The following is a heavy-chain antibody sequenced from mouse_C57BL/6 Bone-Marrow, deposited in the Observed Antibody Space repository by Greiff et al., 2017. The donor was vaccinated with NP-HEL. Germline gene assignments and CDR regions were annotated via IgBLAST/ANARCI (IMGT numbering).Heavy chain of an antibody. V-gene: IGHV1-69*01. J-gene: IGHJ2*01. CDR3: ARGITTRYYFDY. CDR1: GYTFTSYW. D-gene: IGHD1-1*01. Sequence: QVQLQQPGAELVMPGASVKLSCKASGYTFTSYWMHWVKQRPGQGLEWIGEIDPSDSYTNYNQKFKGKSTLTVDKSSSTAYMQLSSLTSEDSAVYYCARGITTRYYFDYWGQGTTLTVSS. CDR2: IDPSDSYT.